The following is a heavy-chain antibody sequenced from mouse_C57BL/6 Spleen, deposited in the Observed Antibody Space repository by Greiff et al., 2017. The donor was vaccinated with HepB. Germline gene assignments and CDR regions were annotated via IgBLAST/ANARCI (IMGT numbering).Heavy chain of an antibody. CDR3: AMRESAWFAY. J-gene: IGHJ3*01. V-gene: IGHV5-17*01. Sequence: EVHLVESGGGLVKPGGSLKLSCAASGFTFSDYGMHWVRQAPEKGLEWVAYISSGSSTIYYADTVKGRFNISRDNAKNTPFLQMNSLRSEDTAMYYCAMRESAWFAYWGQGTLVTVSA. CDR2: ISSGSSTI. CDR1: GFTFSDYG.